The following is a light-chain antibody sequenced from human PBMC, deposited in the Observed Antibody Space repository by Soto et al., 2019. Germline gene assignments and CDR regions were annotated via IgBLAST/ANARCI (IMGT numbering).Light chain of an antibody. CDR3: QQYNYYPYT. J-gene: IGKJ2*01. Sequence: DIQMTQSPSTLSASVGDRVTITCRASQSISTWLAWYHQKPGKAPKLLISSASSLESGVPSRFSGSGSGTEFSLAISSLRPDDFATYYCQQYNYYPYTFGEGTKLEIK. CDR1: QSISTW. V-gene: IGKV1-5*01. CDR2: SAS.